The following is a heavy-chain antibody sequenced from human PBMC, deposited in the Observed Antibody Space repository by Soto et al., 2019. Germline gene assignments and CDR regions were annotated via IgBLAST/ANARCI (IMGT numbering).Heavy chain of an antibody. CDR1: GYSLRNYA. D-gene: IGHD6-13*01. V-gene: IGHV1-18*01. J-gene: IGHJ4*02. Sequence: ASVKVSCKASGYSLRNYAFAWVRQAPGQGLEWMAWLSGYNGDTQYAPKFQGRVSLTTDTSTSTAYMDLRTLRSDDTAVYYCARVIAAAVDFDYWGQGTLVTVSS. CDR3: ARVIAAAVDFDY. CDR2: LSGYNGDT.